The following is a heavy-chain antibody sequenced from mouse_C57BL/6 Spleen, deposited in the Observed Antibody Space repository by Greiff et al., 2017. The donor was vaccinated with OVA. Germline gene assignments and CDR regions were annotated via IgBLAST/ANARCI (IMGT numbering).Heavy chain of an antibody. CDR2: IDPEDGET. CDR3: ASLYYDGSSYDYYAMDY. J-gene: IGHJ4*01. Sequence: VQLQQSGAELVKPGASVKLSCTASGFNITDYYMHWVKQRPEQGLEWIGRIDPEDGETKYAPKFKGKATITADTSSNTAYLQLSSLTSEDTAVYYCASLYYDGSSYDYYAMDYWGQGTSVTVSS. V-gene: IGHV14-2*01. D-gene: IGHD1-1*01. CDR1: GFNITDYY.